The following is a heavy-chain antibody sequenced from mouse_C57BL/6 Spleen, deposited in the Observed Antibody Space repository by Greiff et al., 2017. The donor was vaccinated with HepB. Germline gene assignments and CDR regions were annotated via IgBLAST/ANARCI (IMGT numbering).Heavy chain of an antibody. CDR3: ARVHYGGSWFAY. CDR1: GFTFSSYA. J-gene: IGHJ3*01. Sequence: EVQLQESGGGLVKPGGSLKLSCAASGFTFSSYAMSWVRQTPEKRLEWVATISDGGSYTSYPDNVKGRFTISRDNAKNNLYLEMSHLKSEDTAMYYCARVHYGGSWFAYWGQGTLVTVSA. V-gene: IGHV5-4*01. CDR2: ISDGGSYT. D-gene: IGHD1-1*01.